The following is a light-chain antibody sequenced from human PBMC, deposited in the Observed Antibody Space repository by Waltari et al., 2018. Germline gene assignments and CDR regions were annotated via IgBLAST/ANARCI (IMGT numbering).Light chain of an antibody. CDR3: QQSDTTPPT. V-gene: IGKV1-39*01. CDR1: QSLSRY. J-gene: IGKJ4*01. Sequence: DIQMTQSPSSLSAVVGDRVTITCRASQSLSRYLNGYQQKPGKAPKVLIYLASSLQSGVPSRFSGSGSGTDFTLIISSLQPEDFATYYCQQSDTTPPTFGGGTKMEIK. CDR2: LAS.